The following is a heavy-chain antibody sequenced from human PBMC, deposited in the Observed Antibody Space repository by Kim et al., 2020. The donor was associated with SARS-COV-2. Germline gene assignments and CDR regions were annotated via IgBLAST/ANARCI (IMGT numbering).Heavy chain of an antibody. V-gene: IGHV1-46*01. Sequence: FTSSYMHWVRQAPGQGLEGMGKINPSGGYTTYAQKIQGRVTMIRDTSTSTVYMELSSLRSEDTAVYYCARSSVRGGYYNSYFQHWGQGTLAT. D-gene: IGHD3-22*01. CDR1: FTSSY. CDR3: ARSSVRGGYYNSYFQH. CDR2: INPSGGYT. J-gene: IGHJ1*01.